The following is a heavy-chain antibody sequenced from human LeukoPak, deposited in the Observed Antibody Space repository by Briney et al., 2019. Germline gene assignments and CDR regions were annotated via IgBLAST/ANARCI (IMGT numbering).Heavy chain of an antibody. CDR2: IKSKTVGGTT. J-gene: IGHJ4*02. CDR1: GFTFSNAW. CDR3: TTDVTKFDY. Sequence: PGGSLRLSCAASGFTFSNAWMSWVRQAPGKGLEWVGRIKSKTVGGTTDYAAPVKGRFTISRDDSKNTLYLQMNSLKTEDTAVYYCTTDVTKFDYWGQGTLVTVSS. V-gene: IGHV3-15*01. D-gene: IGHD4-11*01.